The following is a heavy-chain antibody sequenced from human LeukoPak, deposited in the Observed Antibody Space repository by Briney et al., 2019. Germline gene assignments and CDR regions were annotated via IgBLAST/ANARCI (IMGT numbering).Heavy chain of an antibody. D-gene: IGHD3-9*01. J-gene: IGHJ5*02. CDR2: IHPADSDI. Sequence: PGESLQISCKGSGYRFTSYWIGWVRQLPGKGLEWMGIIHPADSDIRYSPSFQGQVTISADKSISTAYLQWSSLKASDTAMYYCARQRDYDILTGYEFDPWGQGTLVTVSS. V-gene: IGHV5-51*01. CDR3: ARQRDYDILTGYEFDP. CDR1: GYRFTSYW.